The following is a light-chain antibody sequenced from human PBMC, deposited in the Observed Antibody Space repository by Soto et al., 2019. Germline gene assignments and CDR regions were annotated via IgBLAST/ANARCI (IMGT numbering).Light chain of an antibody. J-gene: IGKJ1*01. CDR3: QQYGSSPTT. CDR1: QSVSSSY. CDR2: GAS. Sequence: EIVLTQSPGTRSLSPGERATLSCRASQSVSSSYLAWYQQKPGQAPRLIIYGASSRATGITDRFSGSGSGTDFTLTISRLEPEDFAVYYCQQYGSSPTTFGQGTKVEIK. V-gene: IGKV3-20*01.